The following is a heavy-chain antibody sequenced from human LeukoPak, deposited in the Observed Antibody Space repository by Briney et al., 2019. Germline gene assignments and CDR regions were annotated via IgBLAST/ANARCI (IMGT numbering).Heavy chain of an antibody. D-gene: IGHD1-26*01. Sequence: GGSLRLSCAASGLTFSSYAMHWVRQAPGKGLEWVAVISYDGSNKYYADSVKGRFTISGDKSKNTLYLQMSSLRPEDTAFYYCARGPGPIAGAKNPFDIWGQGTMVTVSS. J-gene: IGHJ3*02. CDR1: GLTFSSYA. CDR2: ISYDGSNK. V-gene: IGHV3-30*15. CDR3: ARGPGPIAGAKNPFDI.